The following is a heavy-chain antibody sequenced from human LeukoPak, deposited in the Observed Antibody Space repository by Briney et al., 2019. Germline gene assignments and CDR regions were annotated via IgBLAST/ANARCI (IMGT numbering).Heavy chain of an antibody. V-gene: IGHV3-20*04. D-gene: IGHD3-22*01. CDR3: ARGPYYYDSSGYYYVDDY. J-gene: IGHJ4*02. CDR1: GFTFDDYG. Sequence: SGGSLRLSCAASGFTFDDYGMSWVRQAPGKGLEWVSGINWNGGSTGYADSVKGRFTISRDNAKNSLYLQMSSLRAEDTALYYCARGPYYYDSSGYYYVDDYWGQGTLVTVSS. CDR2: INWNGGST.